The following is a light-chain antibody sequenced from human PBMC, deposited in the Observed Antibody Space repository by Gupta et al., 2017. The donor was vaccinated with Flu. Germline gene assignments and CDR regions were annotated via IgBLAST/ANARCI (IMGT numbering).Light chain of an antibody. V-gene: IGLV1-40*01. J-gene: IGLJ1*01. CDR3: QSYDSSLSGFYV. CDR2: GNT. Sequence: QSVLTPPPSVSGAPGQRVTISCTGTSSNIGAGYDVQWYQQLPGTAPKLLIYGNTNRPSGVPDRFSGSKSGTSASLAITGLQAEDEADYYCQSYDSSLSGFYVFGTGTKVTVL. CDR1: SSNIGAGYD.